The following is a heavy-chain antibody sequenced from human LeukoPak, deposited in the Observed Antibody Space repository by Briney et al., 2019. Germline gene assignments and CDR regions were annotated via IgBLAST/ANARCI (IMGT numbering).Heavy chain of an antibody. Sequence: SQPLSLTCTVSGGSISSGGYYWSWIRQHPGKGLEWIGYIYYSGSTYYNPSLKSRVTISVDTSKNQFSLKLSPVTAADTAVYYCARAERTRSAFDIWGQGTMVTVSS. CDR2: IYYSGST. D-gene: IGHD1-7*01. V-gene: IGHV4-31*03. CDR3: ARAERTRSAFDI. J-gene: IGHJ3*02. CDR1: GGSISSGGYY.